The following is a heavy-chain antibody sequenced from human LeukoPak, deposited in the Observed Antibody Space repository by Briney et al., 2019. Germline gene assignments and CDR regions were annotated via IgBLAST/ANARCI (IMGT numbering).Heavy chain of an antibody. CDR2: ISADGRST. Sequence: GGSLRLSCVASGFTFTSYAMSWVPKAPGKGLEWISAISADGRSTYHADSVKGRFTISRDNSKNTLYLQMNSLRAEDTAVYYCARRHYFDYWGQGTLVTVSS. CDR3: ARRHYFDY. J-gene: IGHJ4*02. CDR1: GFTFTSYA. V-gene: IGHV3-23*01.